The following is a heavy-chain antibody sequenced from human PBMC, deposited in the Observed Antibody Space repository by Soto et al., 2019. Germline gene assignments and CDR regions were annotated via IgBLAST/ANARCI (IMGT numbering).Heavy chain of an antibody. V-gene: IGHV4-34*01. CDR1: GGSFSGYY. CDR2: INHSGST. Sequence: SETLSLTCAVYGGSFSGYYWSWIRQPPGKGLEWIGEINHSGSTNYNPSLKSRVTISVDTSKNQFSLKLSSVTAADTAVYYCAREKLGIVQYYFDYWGQGTLVTVSS. D-gene: IGHD7-27*01. CDR3: AREKLGIVQYYFDY. J-gene: IGHJ4*02.